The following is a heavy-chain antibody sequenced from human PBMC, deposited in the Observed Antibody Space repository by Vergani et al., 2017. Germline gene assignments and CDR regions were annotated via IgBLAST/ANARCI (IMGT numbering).Heavy chain of an antibody. J-gene: IGHJ2*01. D-gene: IGHD2-2*01. CDR3: AREFYCSSTSCYDWYFDL. V-gene: IGHV3-11*05. CDR1: GFTFDDYA. CDR2: ISSSSSYT. Sequence: VQLVESGGGLVQPGRSLRLSCAASGFTFDDYAMHWVRQAPGKGLEWVSYISSSSSYTNYADSVKGRFTISRDNAKNSLYLQMNSLRAEDTAVYYCAREFYCSSTSCYDWYFDLWGRGTLVTVSS.